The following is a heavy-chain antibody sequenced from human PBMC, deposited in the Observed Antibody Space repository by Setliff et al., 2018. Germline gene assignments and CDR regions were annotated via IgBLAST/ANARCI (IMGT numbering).Heavy chain of an antibody. CDR1: GGSISSSSYY. J-gene: IGHJ4*02. CDR2: IYYSGST. CDR3: ARVLEDIVVVPAALFDY. Sequence: SETLSLTCTVSGGSISSSSYYWGWIRQPPGKGLEWIGSIYYSGSTNYNPSLKSRVTISVDTSKNQFSLKLSSVTAADTAVYYCARVLEDIVVVPAALFDYWGQGTLVTVSS. V-gene: IGHV4-39*07. D-gene: IGHD2-2*01.